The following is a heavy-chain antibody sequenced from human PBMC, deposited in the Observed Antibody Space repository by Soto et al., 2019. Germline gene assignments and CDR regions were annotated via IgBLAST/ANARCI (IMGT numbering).Heavy chain of an antibody. V-gene: IGHV3-30*18. J-gene: IGHJ4*02. CDR1: VFTFISYG. CDR2: ISYDGSNK. CDR3: AKPVEMANGHFDY. D-gene: IGHD2-8*01. Sequence: GGSLGLCCASSVFTFISYGMHWVRQAPGKGLEWVAVISYDGSNKYYADSVKGRFTISRDNSKNTLYLQMNSLRAEDTAVYYCAKPVEMANGHFDYWGQGTLVTVSS.